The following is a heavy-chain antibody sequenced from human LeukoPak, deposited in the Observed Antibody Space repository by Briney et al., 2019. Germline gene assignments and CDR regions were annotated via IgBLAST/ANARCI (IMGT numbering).Heavy chain of an antibody. CDR1: GFTFSSYG. CDR2: ISYDGSNK. V-gene: IGHV3-30*03. CDR3: AREATTVKKDAGAFDI. J-gene: IGHJ3*02. Sequence: GGSLRLSCAASGFTFSSYGMHWVRQAPGKGLEWVAVISYDGSNKYYADSVKGRFTISRDNSKNTLYLQMNSLRAEDTAVYYCAREATTVKKDAGAFDIWGQGTMVTVSS. D-gene: IGHD4-17*01.